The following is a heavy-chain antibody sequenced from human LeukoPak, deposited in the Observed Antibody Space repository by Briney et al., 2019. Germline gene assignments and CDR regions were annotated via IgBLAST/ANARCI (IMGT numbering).Heavy chain of an antibody. CDR1: GFTFSSYW. CDR3: ARVIVGAFDY. D-gene: IGHD1-26*01. CDR2: INSDGSST. Sequence: GGSLRLSCAASGFTFSSYWMHWVRQAPGKGLVWVSRINSDGSSTSYADSVKGRFTISRENAKNSLYLQMNSLRAGDTAVYYCARVIVGAFDYWGQGTLVTVSS. J-gene: IGHJ4*02. V-gene: IGHV3-74*01.